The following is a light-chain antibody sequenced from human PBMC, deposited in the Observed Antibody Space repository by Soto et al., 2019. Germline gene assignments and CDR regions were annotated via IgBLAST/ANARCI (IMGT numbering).Light chain of an antibody. CDR3: QQYNVWPFT. V-gene: IGKV3-15*01. CDR2: VAS. CDR1: QRVSSN. Sequence: EIVMTQSPATLSVSPGERATLSCRASQRVSSNLAWYQQKPGQTPKLLIYVASTSATGIPARFSGSGSGTEFTLTISSLQSEDFAVYYCQQYNVWPFTFGGGTKVEFK. J-gene: IGKJ4*01.